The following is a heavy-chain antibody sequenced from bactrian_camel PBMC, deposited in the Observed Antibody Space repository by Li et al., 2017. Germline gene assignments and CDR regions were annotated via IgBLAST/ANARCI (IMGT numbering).Heavy chain of an antibody. CDR2: IYTGDSTP. D-gene: IGHD7*01. V-gene: IGHV3S54*01. Sequence: HVQLVESGGGSVTAGGSLRLSCSPSGYGHITKCMGWFRQAPGKEREGVASIYTGDSTPYYGDSVKGRFTISQDYVKTTLYLQMSSLKPEDTAMYYCATDHCVRVAAAGFGYWGQGTQVTVS. CDR1: GYGHITKC. CDR3: ATDHCVRVAAAGFGY. J-gene: IGHJ6*01.